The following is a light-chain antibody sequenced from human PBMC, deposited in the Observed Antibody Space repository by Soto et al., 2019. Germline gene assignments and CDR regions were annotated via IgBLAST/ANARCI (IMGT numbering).Light chain of an antibody. V-gene: IGKV3D-20*01. J-gene: IGKJ1*01. CDR3: QQYGSSPS. CDR2: DTS. CDR1: QRVSGGF. Sequence: EIVLTQSPATLSLSPGERATRHFLAIQRVSGGFLAWYQQKPGLAPRLILYDTSFRATGIPDRFSGSGSGTDFTLTISRLDPEDFAVYYCQQYGSSPSFGQGTKVDIK.